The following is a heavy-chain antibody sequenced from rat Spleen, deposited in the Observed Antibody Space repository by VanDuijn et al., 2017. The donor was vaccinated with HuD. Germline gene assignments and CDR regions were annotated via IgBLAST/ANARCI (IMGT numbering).Heavy chain of an antibody. D-gene: IGHD4-3*01. CDR1: GFTFSDYA. CDR3: IREGNSGYDY. V-gene: IGHV5S13*01. CDR2: ISPSGGST. J-gene: IGHJ2*01. Sequence: EVQLVESGGGLVQPGRSLKLSCVASGFTFSDYAMAWVRQAPTKGLEWVASISPSGGSTYYRDSVKGRFTISRDNAQNTLYLQMNSLRSEDTATYYCIREGNSGYDYWGQGVMVTVSS.